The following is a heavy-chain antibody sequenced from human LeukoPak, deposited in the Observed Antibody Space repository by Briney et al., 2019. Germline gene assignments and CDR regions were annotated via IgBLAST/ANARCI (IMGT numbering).Heavy chain of an antibody. CDR2: ISGYNGDS. J-gene: IGHJ4*02. Sequence: ASVKVSCKASGYTFTNYGISWVRQAPGQGLVWMGWISGYNGDSYYVQKFQGRVTMATDTSTTTAYMELTSLRSDDTAVYYCAREKYRSGFDYWGQGTPVTVSS. CDR3: AREKYRSGFDY. CDR1: GYTFTNYG. V-gene: IGHV1-18*01. D-gene: IGHD5-12*01.